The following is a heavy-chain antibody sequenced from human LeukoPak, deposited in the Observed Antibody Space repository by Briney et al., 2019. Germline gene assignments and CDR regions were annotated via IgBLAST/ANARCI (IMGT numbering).Heavy chain of an antibody. Sequence: SQTLSLTCTVSGGSISSGDYYWSWIHQPPGKGLEWIGYIYYSGSTYYNPSLKSRVTISVDTSKNQFSLKLSSVTAADTAVYYCATSEGPYYYGSGSFDYWGQGTLVTVSS. V-gene: IGHV4-30-4*01. CDR1: GGSISSGDYY. D-gene: IGHD3-10*01. J-gene: IGHJ4*02. CDR2: IYYSGST. CDR3: ATSEGPYYYGSGSFDY.